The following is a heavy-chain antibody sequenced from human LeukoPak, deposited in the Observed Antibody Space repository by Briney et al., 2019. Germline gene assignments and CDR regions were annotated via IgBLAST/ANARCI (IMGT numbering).Heavy chain of an antibody. V-gene: IGHV4-39*07. CDR2: IYYSGST. D-gene: IGHD2-15*01. J-gene: IGHJ4*02. CDR3: AREGGGSLLPSDY. Sequence: SETLSLTCTVSGGSISSSSYYWGWIRQPPGKGLEWIGSIYYSGSTYYNPSLKSRVTISVDTSKNQFSLKLSSVTAADTAVYYCAREGGGSLLPSDYWGQGTLVTVSS. CDR1: GGSISSSSYY.